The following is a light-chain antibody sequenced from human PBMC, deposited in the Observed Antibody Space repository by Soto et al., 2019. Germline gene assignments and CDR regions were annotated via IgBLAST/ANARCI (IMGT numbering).Light chain of an antibody. CDR3: TSYTSSDTLLYV. V-gene: IGLV2-14*01. Sequence: QPALTQPASVSGSPGQSITISCTGTSSDVGGYNYVSWYQQHPGKAPKLLIYEVSHRPSGVSNRFSGSKSGNTASLTISGLQAEDEADYYCTSYTSSDTLLYVFGTGTKVTVL. CDR1: SSDVGGYNY. J-gene: IGLJ1*01. CDR2: EVS.